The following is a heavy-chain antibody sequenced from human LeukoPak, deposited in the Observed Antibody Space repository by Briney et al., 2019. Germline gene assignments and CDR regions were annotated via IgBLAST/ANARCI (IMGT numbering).Heavy chain of an antibody. Sequence: PSETLSLTCTVSGGSISSSSYYWSWIRQSPGKRLEWIGETYRSGSTNYNPSLKSRVTISLDTSKNQFSLKLSSVTAADTAVYARGRKIVVVVGTTRTHRDYYMNVWGKGTTVTVSS. J-gene: IGHJ6*03. CDR3: GRKIVVVVGTTRTHRDYYMNV. CDR1: GGSISSSSYY. D-gene: IGHD2-15*01. V-gene: IGHV4-39*07. CDR2: TYRSGST.